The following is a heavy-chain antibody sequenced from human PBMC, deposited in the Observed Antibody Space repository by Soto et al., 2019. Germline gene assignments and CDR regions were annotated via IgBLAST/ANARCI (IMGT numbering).Heavy chain of an antibody. J-gene: IGHJ4*02. V-gene: IGHV3-7*01. CDR3: ARDGVEDDFWSGYHTRLLYYFDY. Sequence: PGGSLRLSCAASGFTFSSYWMSWVRQAPGKGLEWVANIKQDGSEKYYVDSVKSRFTISRDNAKNSLYLQMNSLRAEDTAVYYCARDGVEDDFWSGYHTRLLYYFDYWGQGTLVTVSS. CDR2: IKQDGSEK. CDR1: GFTFSSYW. D-gene: IGHD3-3*01.